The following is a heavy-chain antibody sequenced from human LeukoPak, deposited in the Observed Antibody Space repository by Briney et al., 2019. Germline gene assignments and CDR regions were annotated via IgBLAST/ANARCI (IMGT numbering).Heavy chain of an antibody. Sequence: SETLSLTCTVSGGSISSSRDYWAWLRQPPGTGLEWIANIYYSGSTYYSPSLKSRVTISVDTSKNQFSLKLSSVTAADTAVYYCARHRSGWLQSSFDYWGQGTLVTVSS. CDR2: IYYSGST. CDR1: GGSISSSRDY. CDR3: ARHRSGWLQSSFDY. D-gene: IGHD5-24*01. J-gene: IGHJ4*02. V-gene: IGHV4-39*01.